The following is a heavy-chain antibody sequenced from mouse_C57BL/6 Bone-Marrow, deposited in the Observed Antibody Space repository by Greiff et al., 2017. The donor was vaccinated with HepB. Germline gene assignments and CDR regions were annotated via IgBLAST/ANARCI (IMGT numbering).Heavy chain of an antibody. D-gene: IGHD2-4*01. CDR2: INPYNGGT. CDR3: ARRSDYDLFAY. Sequence: VQLQQSGPVLVKPGASVKMSCKASGYTLTDYYMNWVKQSHGKSLEWIGVINPYNGGTSYNQKFKGKATLTVDKSSSTAYLELNSLTSEESAVYYCARRSDYDLFAYWGQGTLVTVSA. CDR1: GYTLTDYY. J-gene: IGHJ3*01. V-gene: IGHV1-19*01.